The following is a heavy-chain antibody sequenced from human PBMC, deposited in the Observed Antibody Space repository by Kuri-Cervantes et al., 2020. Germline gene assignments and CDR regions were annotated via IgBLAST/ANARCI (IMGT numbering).Heavy chain of an antibody. D-gene: IGHD3-3*01. CDR2: IIPIFGTA. J-gene: IGHJ6*02. CDR1: GGTFSSYA. Sequence: SVKVSCKASGGTFSSYAISWVRQAPGQGLEWMGGIIPIFGTANYAQKFQGRVTITADESTSTAYMELSSLRSEDTAVYYCARLSSIYDLWSGYNMDVWGQGTTVTVSS. CDR3: ARLSSIYDLWSGYNMDV. V-gene: IGHV1-69*13.